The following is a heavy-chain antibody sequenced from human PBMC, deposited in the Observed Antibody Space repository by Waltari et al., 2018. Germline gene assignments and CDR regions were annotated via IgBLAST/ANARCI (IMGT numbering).Heavy chain of an antibody. J-gene: IGHJ4*02. CDR2: IRSKPNNYAT. D-gene: IGHD6-13*01. Sequence: EVQVVESGGGLVQHGGSLKHSCAPAGLPFSGSTIHWVRQTSGKGLEWIGRIRSKPNNYATRYTASVEGRFTISRDDSESTAYLQMSSLMTEDTAVYYCTGGAVTGTDFWGQGTLVTVSS. CDR3: TGGAVTGTDF. CDR1: GLPFSGST. V-gene: IGHV3-73*01.